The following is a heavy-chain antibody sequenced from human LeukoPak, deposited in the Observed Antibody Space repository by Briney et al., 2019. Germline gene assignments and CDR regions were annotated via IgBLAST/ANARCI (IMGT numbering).Heavy chain of an antibody. Sequence: PPGGSLRLSCAASGFTFSSYGMSWVRQAPGKGLEWVSVIYSGGSTYYADSVKGRFTISRDNSKNTLYLQMNSLRAEDTAVYYCARATAVAGYFYYYYMDVWGKGTTVTISS. CDR1: GFTFSSYG. CDR3: ARATAVAGYFYYYYMDV. J-gene: IGHJ6*03. CDR2: IYSGGST. D-gene: IGHD6-19*01. V-gene: IGHV3-66*01.